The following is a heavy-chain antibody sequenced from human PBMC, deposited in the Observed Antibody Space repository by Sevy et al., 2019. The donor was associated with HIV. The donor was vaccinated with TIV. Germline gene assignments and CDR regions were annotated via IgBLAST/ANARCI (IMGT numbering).Heavy chain of an antibody. CDR2: IWYDGDNK. D-gene: IGHD3-22*01. CDR3: ARDQSYDSSGPDY. CDR1: EFTFSRYG. V-gene: IGHV3-33*01. Sequence: GGSLRLSCAASEFTFSRYGMHWVRQAPGKGLEWVAVIWYDGDNKYYADSVTGRFTISRDNSKSTLYLQMNSRRVEDTAVYYCARDQSYDSSGPDYWGQGTLVTVSS. J-gene: IGHJ4*02.